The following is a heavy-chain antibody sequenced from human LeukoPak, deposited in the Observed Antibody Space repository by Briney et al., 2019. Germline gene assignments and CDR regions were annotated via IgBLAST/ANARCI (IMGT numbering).Heavy chain of an antibody. V-gene: IGHV4-59*01. J-gene: IGHJ5*02. CDR1: GGSISSYY. CDR3: ARSGYSLGFDP. Sequence: PSETLSLTCTVSGGSISSYYWSWIRQPPGKGLEWIGYIYYSGSTNYNPSLKSRVTISVDTSKNQFSLKLSSVTAADTAVYYCARSGYSLGFDPWGQGTLVTVSS. CDR2: IYYSGST. D-gene: IGHD5-18*01.